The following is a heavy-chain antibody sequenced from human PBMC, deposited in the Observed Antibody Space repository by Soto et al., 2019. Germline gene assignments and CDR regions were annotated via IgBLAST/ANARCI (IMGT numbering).Heavy chain of an antibody. CDR1: GGTFSSYR. D-gene: IGHD3-9*01. J-gene: IGHJ4*02. Sequence: GASVKVSCKASGGTFSSYRINWVRQAPGQGLEWVGGIVPIRRTADYAQKFQGRVSMTWDTSLKTAYMELSSLMSEDTAVYYCARPPGYISDWYYFDLWGQGTQVTVSS. CDR2: IVPIRRTA. CDR3: ARPPGYISDWYYFDL. V-gene: IGHV1-69*10.